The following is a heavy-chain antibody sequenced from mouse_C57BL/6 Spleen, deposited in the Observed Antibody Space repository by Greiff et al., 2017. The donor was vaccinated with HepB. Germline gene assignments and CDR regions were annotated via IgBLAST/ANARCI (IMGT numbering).Heavy chain of an antibody. CDR1: GYTFTSYG. V-gene: IGHV1-81*01. Sequence: QVQLQQSGAELARPGASVKLSCKASGYTFTSYGISWVKQRTGQGLEWIGEIYPRSGNTYYNEKFKGKATLTADKSSSTAYMELRSLTSEDSAVYFCARGGITTAYYYAMDYWGQGTSVTVSS. CDR3: ARGGITTAYYYAMDY. J-gene: IGHJ4*01. D-gene: IGHD2-4*01. CDR2: IYPRSGNT.